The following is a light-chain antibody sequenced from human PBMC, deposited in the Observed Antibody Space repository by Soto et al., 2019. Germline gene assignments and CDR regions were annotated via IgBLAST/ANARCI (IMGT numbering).Light chain of an antibody. CDR2: GGA. CDR3: QQYHSWPPQYT. V-gene: IGKV3-15*01. CDR1: QSVATN. Sequence: EIVMTQSPASLSVSPGDGATLSCRASQSVATNLASCQQKPPQGPRLLIHGGATRSVAVPPRFCGSGAATDFTLTIDSLQADDFAVLYCQQYHSWPPQYTFGQGTKLQIK. J-gene: IGKJ2*01.